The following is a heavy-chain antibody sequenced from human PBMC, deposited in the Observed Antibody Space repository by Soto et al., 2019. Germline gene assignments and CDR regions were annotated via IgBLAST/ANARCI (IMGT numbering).Heavy chain of an antibody. J-gene: IGHJ4*02. Sequence: QVQLVQSGAAVKKPGASVKVSCKASGYTFASYAISWMRQAPGQGLEWMGWISGYNGNTNYAQKHQSRVTMTTDTSTGTANMRLRGLRSDDTAGYSCAGAPPPPDHWGQGTLVTVSS. V-gene: IGHV1-18*01. CDR2: ISGYNGNT. CDR1: GYTFASYA. CDR3: AGAPPPPDH.